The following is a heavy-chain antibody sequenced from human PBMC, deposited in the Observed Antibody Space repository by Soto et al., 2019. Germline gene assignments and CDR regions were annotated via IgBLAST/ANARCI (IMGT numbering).Heavy chain of an antibody. CDR2: IMPIFGGP. Sequence: GASVKVSCKASGGIFSDFSFSWVRQAPGQGLEWMGGIMPIFGGPDYAQRFRGRVTITADEVTRTAFMELRGLTSEDTATYYCASSLTMAGIGNYYYGMDVWGQGTTVTVS. CDR1: GGIFSDFS. D-gene: IGHD6-19*01. V-gene: IGHV1-69*13. J-gene: IGHJ6*02. CDR3: ASSLTMAGIGNYYYGMDV.